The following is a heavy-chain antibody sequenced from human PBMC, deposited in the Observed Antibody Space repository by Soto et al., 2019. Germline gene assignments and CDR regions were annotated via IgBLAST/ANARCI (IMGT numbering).Heavy chain of an antibody. D-gene: IGHD3-22*01. J-gene: IGHJ4*02. CDR3: ARQIYDSSGYYYAY. CDR1: GGSISSSSYY. V-gene: IGHV4-39*01. CDR2: IYSLGNT. Sequence: QMQLQESGPGLVKPSETLSLTCTVSGGSISSSSYYWGWIRQPPGQGLEWLGTIYSLGNTYYNPSVKSRVTLSVDKSKSQLFLKLSSVTAPDTAVYYCARQIYDSSGYYYAYWGQGTLVTVSS.